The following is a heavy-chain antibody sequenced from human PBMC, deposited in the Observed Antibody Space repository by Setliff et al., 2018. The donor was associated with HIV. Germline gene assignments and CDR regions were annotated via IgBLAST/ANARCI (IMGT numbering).Heavy chain of an antibody. CDR2: ISYDGSNK. CDR3: ARDSMGGPKYYDFWITSYYYYGMDV. V-gene: IGHV3-30*04. D-gene: IGHD3-3*01. Sequence: PGGSLRLSCAAPGFTFSSYAMHWVRQAPGKGLEWVAVISYDGSNKYYADSVKGRFTISRDNSKNTLYLQMNSLRAEDTAVYYCARDSMGGPKYYDFWITSYYYYGMDVWGQGTTVTVSS. J-gene: IGHJ6*02. CDR1: GFTFSSYA.